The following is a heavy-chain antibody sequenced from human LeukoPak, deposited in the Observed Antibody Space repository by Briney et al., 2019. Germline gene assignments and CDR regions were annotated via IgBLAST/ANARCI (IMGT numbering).Heavy chain of an antibody. CDR3: AKEYTPSSPLVELDT. CDR2: IRHDEANS. Sequence: GGSLRLSCAASGFTVSSNYMSWVRQAPGKGLEWVAVIRHDEANSFYADSVQGRFTISRDTSKKLLYRQMNSLRVEDTAVYYCAKEYTPSSPLVELDTCGQGTLVTVSS. D-gene: IGHD6-6*01. V-gene: IGHV3-30*02. J-gene: IGHJ5*02. CDR1: GFTVSSNY.